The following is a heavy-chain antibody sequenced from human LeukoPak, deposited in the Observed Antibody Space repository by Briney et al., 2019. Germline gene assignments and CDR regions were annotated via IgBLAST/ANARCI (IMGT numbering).Heavy chain of an antibody. CDR2: INPNSGGT. D-gene: IGHD3-10*01. Sequence: GASVKVSCKASGYTFTGYYMHWVRQAPGQGLEWMGWINPNSGGTNYAQKFQGRVTMTRDTSISTAYMELSRLRSDDTAVYYCARGKITMVRGVIIYYYYYMDVWGKGTTVTVSS. J-gene: IGHJ6*03. CDR1: GYTFTGYY. CDR3: ARGKITMVRGVIIYYYYYMDV. V-gene: IGHV1-2*02.